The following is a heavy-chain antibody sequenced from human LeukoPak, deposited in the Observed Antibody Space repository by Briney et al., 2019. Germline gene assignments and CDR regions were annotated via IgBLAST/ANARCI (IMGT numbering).Heavy chain of an antibody. CDR1: GFIVRNYA. Sequence: GGSLRLSCAASGFIVRNYAMSWVRRAPGKGLEWVSGISNSGGYTYYADSVRGRFTISRDNSKNTLYLQMNSLRAEDTAVYYCAKDSGQWLRSPFDYWGQGTLVTVSS. CDR2: ISNSGGYT. J-gene: IGHJ4*02. D-gene: IGHD5-12*01. CDR3: AKDSGQWLRSPFDY. V-gene: IGHV3-23*01.